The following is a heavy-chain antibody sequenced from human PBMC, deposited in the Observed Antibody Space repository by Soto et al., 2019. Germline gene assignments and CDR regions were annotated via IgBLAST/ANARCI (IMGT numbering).Heavy chain of an antibody. CDR2: IIPIFGTA. D-gene: IGHD3-22*01. J-gene: IGHJ3*02. V-gene: IGHV1-69*01. Sequence: QVQQVQSGAEVKKPGSSVKVSCKASGGTFSSYAISWVRQAPGQGLEWMGGIIPIFGTANYAQKFQVRVTITEDESTSTGFMELSSLRSEDMAVYYCARNSPGGYSPLDIKGQGTMGTFSS. CDR3: ARNSPGGYSPLDI. CDR1: GGTFSSYA.